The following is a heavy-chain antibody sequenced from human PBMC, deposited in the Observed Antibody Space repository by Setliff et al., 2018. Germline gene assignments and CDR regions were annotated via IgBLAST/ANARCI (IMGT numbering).Heavy chain of an antibody. CDR2: ISQDGSEK. CDR3: ANDVRGGVYEI. Sequence: GGSLRLSCAASAFGFSSYWMSWVRQAPGKGPEWLAQISQDGSEKYYVDSVKGRLTTSRDNAKNSLYLQMNSLRVEDTAVYYCANDVRGGVYEIWGQGTMVTV. D-gene: IGHD3-16*01. CDR1: AFGFSSYW. V-gene: IGHV3-7*01. J-gene: IGHJ3*02.